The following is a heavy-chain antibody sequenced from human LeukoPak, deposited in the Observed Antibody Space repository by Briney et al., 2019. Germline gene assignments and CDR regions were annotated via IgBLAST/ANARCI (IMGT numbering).Heavy chain of an antibody. CDR3: ARVPYCYDTTGDPKDWYFDL. V-gene: IGHV3-21*01. CDR1: GFPFSNYN. Sequence: PGGSLRLPCAASGFPFSNYNLLWVRQAPGKGLVWVSSISSSSSYIYYADSVTGRYSISRDNAKNSLYLQMNSLRAEDTAVYYCARVPYCYDTTGDPKDWYFDLWGRGTLVTVSS. CDR2: ISSSSSYI. D-gene: IGHD3-22*01. J-gene: IGHJ2*01.